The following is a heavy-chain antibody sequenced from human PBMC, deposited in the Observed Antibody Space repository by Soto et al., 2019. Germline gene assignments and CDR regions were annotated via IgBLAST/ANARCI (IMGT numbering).Heavy chain of an antibody. D-gene: IGHD6-25*01. V-gene: IGHV5-10-1*01. CDR2: IDPSDSYT. Sequence: GESLKISCKGSGYSFTSYWISCVRQMPGKGLEWMGRIDPSDSYTNYSPSFQGHVTISADKSISTAYLQWSSLKASDTAMYYCARQAAGYYYYYGMEVWGQGTTVTVSS. CDR1: GYSFTSYW. J-gene: IGHJ6*02. CDR3: ARQAAGYYYYYGMEV.